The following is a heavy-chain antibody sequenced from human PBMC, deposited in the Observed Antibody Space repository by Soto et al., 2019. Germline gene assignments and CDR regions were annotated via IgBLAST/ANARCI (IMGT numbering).Heavy chain of an antibody. V-gene: IGHV4-59*08. Sequence: SENLDLTCTVSGGSLNDYYWCWIRQPPGKGLEWIGYIYYSGTTDYSPSLKSRVTISVDTSKNQFSLKLSSVTAADSATYYYARQSGCYYYYAMDVWRQGSTVT. CDR1: GGSLNDYY. J-gene: IGHJ6*02. D-gene: IGHD1-26*01. CDR3: ARQSGCYYYYAMDV. CDR2: IYYSGTT.